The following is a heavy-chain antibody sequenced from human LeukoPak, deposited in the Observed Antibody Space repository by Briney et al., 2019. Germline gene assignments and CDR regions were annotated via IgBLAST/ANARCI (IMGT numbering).Heavy chain of an antibody. J-gene: IGHJ3*02. CDR1: GDSISSGGYY. D-gene: IGHD3-22*01. CDR2: IYYSGST. CDR3: ARDLSSSGYYYPDAFDI. Sequence: SETLSLTCTVSGDSISSGGYYWSWIRQHPGKGLEWIGYIYYSGSTYYNPSLKSRVTISVDTSMNQFSLKLSSVTAADTAVYYCARDLSSSGYYYPDAFDIWGQGTMVTVSS. V-gene: IGHV4-31*03.